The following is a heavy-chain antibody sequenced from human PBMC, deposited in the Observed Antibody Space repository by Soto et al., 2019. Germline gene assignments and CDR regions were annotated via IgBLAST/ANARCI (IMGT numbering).Heavy chain of an antibody. V-gene: IGHV5-51*01. Sequence: HGEALKISCNGSGYSFTSYWIGWVRQMPGKGLEWMGIIYPGDSDTRYSPSFQGQVTISADKSISTAYLQWSSLKASDTAMYYCAGGGVRGVITRTRDYYGMDVWGQGTTVTSP. J-gene: IGHJ6*02. CDR3: AGGGVRGVITRTRDYYGMDV. D-gene: IGHD3-10*01. CDR2: IYPGDSDT. CDR1: GYSFTSYW.